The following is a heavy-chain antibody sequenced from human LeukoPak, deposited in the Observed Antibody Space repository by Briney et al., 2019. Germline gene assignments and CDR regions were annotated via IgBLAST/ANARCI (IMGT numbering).Heavy chain of an antibody. D-gene: IGHD3-22*01. CDR2: ISSSSSYI. Sequence: GGSLRLSCAASEFTFSSYSMNWVRQAPGKGLEWVSSISSSSSYIYYADSVKGRFTISRDNAKNSLYLQMNSLRAEDTAVYYCARGGKYYYDSSGSSGYWGQGTLVTVSS. CDR1: EFTFSSYS. J-gene: IGHJ4*02. CDR3: ARGGKYYYDSSGSSGY. V-gene: IGHV3-21*01.